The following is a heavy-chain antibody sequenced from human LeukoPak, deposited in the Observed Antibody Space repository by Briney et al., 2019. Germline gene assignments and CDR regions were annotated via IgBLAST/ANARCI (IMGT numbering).Heavy chain of an antibody. D-gene: IGHD3-22*01. CDR1: GFTFSSYG. V-gene: IGHV3-33*01. CDR3: ARGDYYDSSGYSQYFQH. CDR2: IWYDGSNK. J-gene: IGHJ1*01. Sequence: GGSLRLSCAASGFTFSSYGMHWVRQAPGKGLEWVAVIWYDGSNKYYADSVKGRFTISRDNSKNTLYLQMNSLRAEDTAVYYCARGDYYDSSGYSQYFQHWGQGTLVTVSS.